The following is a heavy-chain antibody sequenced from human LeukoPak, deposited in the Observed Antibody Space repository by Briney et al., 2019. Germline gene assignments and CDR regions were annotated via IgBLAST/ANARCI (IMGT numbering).Heavy chain of an antibody. V-gene: IGHV4-59*02. D-gene: IGHD2/OR15-2a*01. CDR2: IYCSGST. CDR1: GDSVSSYY. CDR3: AREGIVRTYDQ. Sequence: AETLSLTCTVSGDSVSSYYWYWFRQPPGKELEWIACIYCSGSTHYNPSLKTLVTISLETSKNQFSLRLSSVTAANTAVYYCAREGIVRTYDQWGEGTLVTVSS. J-gene: IGHJ4*02.